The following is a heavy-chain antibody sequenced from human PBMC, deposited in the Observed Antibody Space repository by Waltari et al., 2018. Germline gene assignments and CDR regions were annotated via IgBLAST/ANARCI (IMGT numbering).Heavy chain of an antibody. V-gene: IGHV1-69*01. CDR2: SIPILGTG. Sequence: QVQLVQSGAEVKKPGSSVKVSCKASGGTFSSYAISWVRQAPGQGLEWMGGSIPILGTGNYAQKFQGRVTITADESTSTAYMELSSLRSEDTAVYYCARARGGLWGYFDYWGQGTLVTVSS. CDR1: GGTFSSYA. J-gene: IGHJ4*02. CDR3: ARARGGLWGYFDY. D-gene: IGHD5-18*01.